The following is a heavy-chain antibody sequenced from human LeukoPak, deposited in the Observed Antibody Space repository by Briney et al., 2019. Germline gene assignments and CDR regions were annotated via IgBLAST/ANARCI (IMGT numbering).Heavy chain of an antibody. CDR2: TYYRSKWYN. D-gene: IGHD6-19*01. CDR3: ARDRRLWLDPNYYFDY. J-gene: IGHJ4*02. Sequence: SQTLSLTCAISGDSVSSNSAAWNWIRQSPSRGLEWLGRTYYRSKWYNDYAVSVKSRITINPDTSKNQFSLQLNSVTPEDTAVYYCARDRRLWLDPNYYFDYWGQGTLVTVSS. V-gene: IGHV6-1*01. CDR1: GDSVSSNSAA.